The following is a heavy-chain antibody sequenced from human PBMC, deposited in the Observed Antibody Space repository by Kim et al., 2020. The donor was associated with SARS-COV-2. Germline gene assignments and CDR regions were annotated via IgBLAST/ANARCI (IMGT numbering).Heavy chain of an antibody. D-gene: IGHD1-26*01. CDR1: GFTVSSNY. CDR2: IYSGGST. J-gene: IGHJ4*02. Sequence: GGSLRLSCAASGFTVSSNYMSWVRQAPGKGLEWVSVIYSGGSTYYADSVKGRFTISRDNSKNTLYLQMNSLRAEDTAVYYCAREGDARRWELPGGYFDYWGQGTLVTVSS. CDR3: AREGDARRWELPGGYFDY. V-gene: IGHV3-53*01.